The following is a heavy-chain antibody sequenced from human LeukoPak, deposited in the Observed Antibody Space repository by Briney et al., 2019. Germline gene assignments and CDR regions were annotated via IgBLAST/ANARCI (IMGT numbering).Heavy chain of an antibody. V-gene: IGHV3-23*01. Sequence: PGGSLRLSCAASGFTFSSYAMSWVRQAPGKGLEWVSAISGSGGSTYYADSVKGRFTISRDNSKNTLYLQMNSLRAEDTAVYYCAKHQPSLAVAGEDFDYWGQGTLVTVSS. CDR1: GFTFSSYA. CDR2: ISGSGGST. D-gene: IGHD6-19*01. CDR3: AKHQPSLAVAGEDFDY. J-gene: IGHJ4*02.